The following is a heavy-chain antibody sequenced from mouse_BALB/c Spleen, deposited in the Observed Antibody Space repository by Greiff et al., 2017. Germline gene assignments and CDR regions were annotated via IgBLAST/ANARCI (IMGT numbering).Heavy chain of an antibody. CDR2: ISYSGST. V-gene: IGHV3-8*02. CDR1: GDSITSGY. Sequence: EVKLMESGPSLVKPSQTLSLTCSVTGDSITSGYWNWVRKFPGNKLEYMGYISYSGSTYYNPSLKSRISITRDTSKNQYYLQLNSVTTEDTATYYCTGITTVVEGYFDYWGQGTTLTVSS. CDR3: TGITTVVEGYFDY. J-gene: IGHJ2*01. D-gene: IGHD1-1*01.